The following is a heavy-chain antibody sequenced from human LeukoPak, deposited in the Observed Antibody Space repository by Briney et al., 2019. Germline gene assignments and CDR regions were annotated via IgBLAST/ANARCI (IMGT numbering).Heavy chain of an antibody. CDR2: MNPNSGNT. CDR3: ARDLLAAGMDV. D-gene: IGHD6-25*01. Sequence: ASVKVSCKASGYTFTSYDINWVRQATGQGLEWMGWMNPNSGNTGYAQKFQGRVTMTRNTSISTAYMELSRLRSDDTAVYYCARDLLAAGMDVWGQGTTVTVSS. J-gene: IGHJ6*02. CDR1: GYTFTSYD. V-gene: IGHV1-8*01.